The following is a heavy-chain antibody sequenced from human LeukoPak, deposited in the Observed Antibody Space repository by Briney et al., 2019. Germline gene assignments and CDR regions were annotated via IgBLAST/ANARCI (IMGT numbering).Heavy chain of an antibody. CDR1: GGCVSSYY. D-gene: IGHD2-2*01. CDR2: IYYSGST. Sequence: PSDTLSLTCTVSGGCVSSYYWSWIRQPPGKGLEWIGCIYYSGSTNYQPSLKSRVTISVDTSKNQFSLKLSSVTAADTAVYYCARELVVVPAASNWFDPWGQGTLVTVSS. V-gene: IGHV4-59*02. CDR3: ARELVVVPAASNWFDP. J-gene: IGHJ5*02.